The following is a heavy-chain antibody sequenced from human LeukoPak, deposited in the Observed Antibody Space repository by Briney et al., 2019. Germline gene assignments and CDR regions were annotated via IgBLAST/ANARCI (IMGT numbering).Heavy chain of an antibody. CDR2: IYYSGST. D-gene: IGHD5-18*01. CDR1: GGSISSYY. CDR3: ARAPRGIRGYSYGYPDY. V-gene: IGHV4-59*12. Sequence: SGTLSLTCTVSGGSISSYYWSWIRQPPGKGLEWIGYIYYSGSTNYNPSLKSRVTISVDTSKNQFSLKLSSVTAADTAVYYCARAPRGIRGYSYGYPDYWGQGTLVTVSS. J-gene: IGHJ4*02.